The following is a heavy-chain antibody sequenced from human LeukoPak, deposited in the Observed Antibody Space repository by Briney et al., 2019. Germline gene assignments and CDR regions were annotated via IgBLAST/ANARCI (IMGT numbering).Heavy chain of an antibody. CDR1: DGSISSYY. J-gene: IGHJ4*02. CDR3: ARDSNEYYDYFFDY. Sequence: SETLSLTCIVSDGSISSYYWNWIRQPPGKGLEWIGNIYNSGSTDYNPSLKSRVTISVNLSKKQISLKLSSVTAADTAVYYCARDSNEYYDYFFDYWGQGTLVTVSS. D-gene: IGHD3-3*01. CDR2: IYNSGST. V-gene: IGHV4-59*01.